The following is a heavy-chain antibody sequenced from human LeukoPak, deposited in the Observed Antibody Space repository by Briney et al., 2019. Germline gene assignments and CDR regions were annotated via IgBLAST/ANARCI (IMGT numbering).Heavy chain of an antibody. CDR3: VKDQGYGTYGYDY. CDR2: ITSHGDST. J-gene: IGHJ4*02. V-gene: IGHV3-64D*09. Sequence: GGSLRLSCLASGFTFSTYAMHWVRQAPGKGLEYVSAITSHGDSTYYADSVKGRFTISRDNSKNTLYLQMSSLRAEDTAVYYCVKDQGYGTYGYDYWGQGTLVTASS. CDR1: GFTFSTYA. D-gene: IGHD5-18*01.